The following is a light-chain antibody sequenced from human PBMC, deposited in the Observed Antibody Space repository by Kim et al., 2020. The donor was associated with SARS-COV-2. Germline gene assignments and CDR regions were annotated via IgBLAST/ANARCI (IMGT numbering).Light chain of an antibody. V-gene: IGLV3-21*04. CDR3: QVWDSSSDHRGV. Sequence: PGKRARITCGGNNIGSKSVHWYQQKPGQAPVLVIYYDSDRPSGIPERFSGSNSGNTATLTISRVEAGDEADYYCQVWDSSSDHRGVFGGGTQLTVL. CDR2: YDS. J-gene: IGLJ2*01. CDR1: NIGSKS.